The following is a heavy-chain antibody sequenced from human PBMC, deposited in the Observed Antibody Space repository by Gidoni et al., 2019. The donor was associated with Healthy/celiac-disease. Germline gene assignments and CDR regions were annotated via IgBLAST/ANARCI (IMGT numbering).Heavy chain of an antibody. V-gene: IGHV3-23*01. CDR3: AKDENSYSPQVPRV. D-gene: IGHD3-10*01. J-gene: IGHJ4*02. Sequence: YYADSVKGRFTISRDNSKNTLYLQMNSLRAEDTAVYYCAKDENSYSPQVPRVWGQGTLVTVSS.